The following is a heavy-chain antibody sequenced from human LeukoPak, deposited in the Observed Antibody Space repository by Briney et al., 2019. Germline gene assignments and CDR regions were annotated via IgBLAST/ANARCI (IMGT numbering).Heavy chain of an antibody. CDR3: ARGGVRAVRD. CDR2: ISSSSAYI. J-gene: IGHJ4*02. D-gene: IGHD6-19*01. Sequence: PGGSLRLSWAASGXTLSSYSVNWVRQAPGKGLEWVLSISSSSAYIYYADSVKGRFTISRDNTKNSLYLQMNSLRAEDTAVYYCARGGVRAVRDWGQGTMVTASS. V-gene: IGHV3-21*01. CDR1: GXTLSSYS.